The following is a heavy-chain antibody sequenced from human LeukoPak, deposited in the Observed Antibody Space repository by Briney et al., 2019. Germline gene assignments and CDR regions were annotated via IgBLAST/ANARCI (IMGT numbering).Heavy chain of an antibody. V-gene: IGHV3-30*03. CDR1: GFNFRSFG. Sequence: GGSLRLSCAASGFNFRSFGFHWVRQAPGKGLEWLAIVSFERNDKYYADSVKGRFTISGDESKNTLYLQMNSLRSDDTAVYYCARDPLRRGTSYLDNWVQGTLVTVAS. D-gene: IGHD1-26*01. J-gene: IGHJ4*02. CDR2: VSFERNDK. CDR3: ARDPLRRGTSYLDN.